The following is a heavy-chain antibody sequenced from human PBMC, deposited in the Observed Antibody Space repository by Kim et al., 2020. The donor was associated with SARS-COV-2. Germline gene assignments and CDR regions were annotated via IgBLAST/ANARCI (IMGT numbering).Heavy chain of an antibody. J-gene: IGHJ4*02. CDR2: ISYDGSNK. Sequence: GGSLRLSCAASGFTFSSYGMHWVRQAPGKGLEWVAVISYDGSNKYYADSVKGRFTISRDNSKNTLYLQMNSLRAEDTAVYYCARDSVWRVDYYGSGSYYNELDYWGQGTLVTVSS. CDR3: ARDSVWRVDYYGSGSYYNELDY. CDR1: GFTFSSYG. D-gene: IGHD3-10*01. V-gene: IGHV3-33*05.